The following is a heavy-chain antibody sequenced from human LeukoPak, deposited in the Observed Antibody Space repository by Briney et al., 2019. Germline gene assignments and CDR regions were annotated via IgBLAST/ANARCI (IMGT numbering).Heavy chain of an antibody. V-gene: IGHV7-4-1*02. CDR2: INTNAGNP. Sequence: ASVKVSCKASGYTFTTYAMNWVRQAPGQGLEWMGWINTNAGNPTYAQGFTGRFVFSLDTSVSTAYLQISSLKAEDTAVYYCARDGSYSPRCWFDPWGQGTLVTVSS. CDR1: GYTFTTYA. J-gene: IGHJ5*02. CDR3: ARDGSYSPRCWFDP. D-gene: IGHD1-26*01.